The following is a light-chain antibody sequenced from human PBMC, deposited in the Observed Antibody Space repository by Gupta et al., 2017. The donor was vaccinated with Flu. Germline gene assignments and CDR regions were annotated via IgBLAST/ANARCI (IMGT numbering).Light chain of an antibody. CDR2: DDR. CDR3: QVWDNSRNRRWV. J-gene: IGLJ3*02. CDR1: EIGRKS. V-gene: IGLV3-21*02. Sequence: TASVTVGGGEIGRKSVKWYQQQPAKSSALVVGDDRDRSAGIHERVSGSTPGNTATMTITGVEGGEEADDYCQVWDNSRNRRWVFGGGTKLTVL.